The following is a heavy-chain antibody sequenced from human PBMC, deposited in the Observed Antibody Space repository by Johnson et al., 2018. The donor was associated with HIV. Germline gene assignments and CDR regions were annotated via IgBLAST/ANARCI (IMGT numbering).Heavy chain of an antibody. CDR3: ASRTYRYGESPDAFDI. J-gene: IGHJ3*02. V-gene: IGHV3-20*04. Sequence: VQLVESGGGVVWPGGSLRLSCAASGFTFDDYGMSWVRQAPGKGLEWVSGINWNGGSTGYADSVKGRFTISRDNARNSLYLQMNSLRAEATALYYCASRTYRYGESPDAFDIWGQGTMVTVSS. CDR2: INWNGGST. D-gene: IGHD5-18*01. CDR1: GFTFDDYG.